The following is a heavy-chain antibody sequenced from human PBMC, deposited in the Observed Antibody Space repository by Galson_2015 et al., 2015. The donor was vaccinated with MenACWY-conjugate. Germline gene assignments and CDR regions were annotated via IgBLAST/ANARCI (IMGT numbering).Heavy chain of an antibody. Sequence: SVKVSCKASGGAFGSYGISWVRQAPGQGLGWMGGITPIFGTTNYAQKFQGRVTIIADKSTSTAYMELSSLRSEDTAVYYCARAIIGYSSVWYYFDYWGQGTLVTVSS. CDR1: GGAFGSYG. D-gene: IGHD6-19*01. CDR2: ITPIFGTT. CDR3: ARAIIGYSSVWYYFDY. V-gene: IGHV1-69*06. J-gene: IGHJ4*02.